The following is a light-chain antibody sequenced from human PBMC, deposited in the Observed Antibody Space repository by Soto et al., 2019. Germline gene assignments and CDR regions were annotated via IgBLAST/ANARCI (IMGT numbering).Light chain of an antibody. Sequence: QSALTQPASVSGSPGQSITISCTGTSSDVGANNFVSWYQQHPGKAPKLMIYEVTNRPSGVSNRFSGSKSGNTASLTISGIQAEDEADYYCNSYTNTAVRVFGTGTKLTVL. CDR1: SSDVGANNF. CDR3: NSYTNTAVRV. CDR2: EVT. J-gene: IGLJ1*01. V-gene: IGLV2-14*01.